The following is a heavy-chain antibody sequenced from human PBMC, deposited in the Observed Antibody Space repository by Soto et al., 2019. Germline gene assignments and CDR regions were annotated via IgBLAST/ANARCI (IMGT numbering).Heavy chain of an antibody. CDR3: ARVHHNLRRFLEWFGFDP. D-gene: IGHD3-3*01. CDR2: INPSGSST. CDR1: GYTFTSYY. V-gene: IGHV1-46*01. Sequence: ASVKVSCKASGYTFTSYYMHWVRQAPGQGLEWMGIINPSGSSTSYAQKFQGRVTMTRDTSTSTVYMELSSLRSEDTAVYYCARVHHNLRRFLEWFGFDPWGQGTLVTVSS. J-gene: IGHJ5*02.